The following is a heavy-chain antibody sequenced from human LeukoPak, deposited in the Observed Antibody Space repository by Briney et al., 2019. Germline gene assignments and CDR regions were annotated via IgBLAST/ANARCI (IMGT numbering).Heavy chain of an antibody. CDR3: ARVGATLTAGAFDI. J-gene: IGHJ3*02. CDR1: GFTFSSYA. V-gene: IGHV3-23*01. CDR2: ISGSGGST. Sequence: PGGSLRLSCAASGFTFSSYAMSWVRQAPGKGLEWVSTISGSGGSTYHADSVKGRFTISRDNSKNTLYLQMNSLRAEDTAVYYCARVGATLTAGAFDIWGQGTMVTVSS. D-gene: IGHD1-14*01.